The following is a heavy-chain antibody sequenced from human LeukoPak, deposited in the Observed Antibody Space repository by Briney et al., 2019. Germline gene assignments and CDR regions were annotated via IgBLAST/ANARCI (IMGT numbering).Heavy chain of an antibody. Sequence: GASVKVSCKASGYTFTGYYMHWVRQAPGQGLEWMGWINPNSGGTNYAQKFQGWVTMTRDTSISTAYMELSRLRSDDTAVYYCARGYDILTGYLGYWGQGTLVTDSS. D-gene: IGHD3-9*01. CDR1: GYTFTGYY. V-gene: IGHV1-2*04. J-gene: IGHJ4*02. CDR2: INPNSGGT. CDR3: ARGYDILTGYLGY.